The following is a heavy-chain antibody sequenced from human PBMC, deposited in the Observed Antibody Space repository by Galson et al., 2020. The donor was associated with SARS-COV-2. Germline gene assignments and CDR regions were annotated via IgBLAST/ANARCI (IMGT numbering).Heavy chain of an antibody. CDR1: GFSLSTSGMC. V-gene: IGHV2-70*11. CDR2: IDWDDDK. J-gene: IGHJ6*02. CDR3: ARIPAYGSGQNYGMDV. Sequence: QTLSLTCTFSGFSLSTSGMCVSWIRQPPGKALEWLARIDWDDDKYYSTSLKTRLTISKDTSKNQVVLTMTNMDPVDTATYYCARIPAYGSGQNYGMDVWGQGTTVTVSS. D-gene: IGHD3-10*01.